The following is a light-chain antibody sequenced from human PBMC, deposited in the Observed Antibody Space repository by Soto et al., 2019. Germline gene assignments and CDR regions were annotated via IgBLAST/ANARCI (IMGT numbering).Light chain of an antibody. J-gene: IGLJ1*01. Sequence: QSVLTQPASVSGSPGQSITISCTGTSSTVGGFNVVSWYQQHPGKAPKVIIYEGIKRPSGVSNRFSGSNSGSTASLTISGLQAEDEADYYCCSYVGATTYVFGTRTKVTVL. CDR1: SSTVGGFNV. V-gene: IGLV2-23*01. CDR3: CSYVGATTYV. CDR2: EGI.